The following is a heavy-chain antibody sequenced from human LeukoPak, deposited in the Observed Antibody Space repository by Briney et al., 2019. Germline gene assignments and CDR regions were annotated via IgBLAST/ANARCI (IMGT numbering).Heavy chain of an antibody. Sequence: GGSLRLSCAASGFTFDDYGMSWVRQAPGKGLEWVSGINWNGGSTGYADSVKGRFTISRDNAKNSLYPQMNSLRAEDTALYYCARGARGVSGYYFDFWGQGTLVTVSS. J-gene: IGHJ4*02. V-gene: IGHV3-20*04. CDR2: INWNGGST. CDR3: ARGARGVSGYYFDF. D-gene: IGHD3-10*01. CDR1: GFTFDDYG.